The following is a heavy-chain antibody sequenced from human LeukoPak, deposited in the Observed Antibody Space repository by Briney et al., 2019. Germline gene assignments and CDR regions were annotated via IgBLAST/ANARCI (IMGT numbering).Heavy chain of an antibody. V-gene: IGHV1-69*01. CDR2: IIPIFGTA. Sequence: PEASVKVSCKASGGTFSSYAISWVRQAPGQGLEWMGGIIPIFGTANYAQKFQGRVTITADESTSTAYMELSSLRSEDTAVYYCAGAYYYDSSGYYCFDYWGQGTLVTVSS. CDR1: GGTFSSYA. CDR3: AGAYYYDSSGYYCFDY. J-gene: IGHJ4*02. D-gene: IGHD3-22*01.